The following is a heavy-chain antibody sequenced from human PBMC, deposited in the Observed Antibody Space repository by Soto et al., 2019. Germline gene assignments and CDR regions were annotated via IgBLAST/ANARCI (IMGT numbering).Heavy chain of an antibody. CDR3: ARHRYGSGSYYHYYYYGMDV. D-gene: IGHD3-10*01. CDR2: IDPSDSYT. J-gene: IGHJ6*02. V-gene: IGHV5-10-1*01. CDR1: GYSFTSYW. Sequence: PGESLKISCKGPGYSFTSYWISWVRQMPGKGLEWMGRIDPSDSYTNYSPSFQGHVTISADKSISTAYLQWSSLKASDTAMYYCARHRYGSGSYYHYYYYGMDVWGQGTTVTVSS.